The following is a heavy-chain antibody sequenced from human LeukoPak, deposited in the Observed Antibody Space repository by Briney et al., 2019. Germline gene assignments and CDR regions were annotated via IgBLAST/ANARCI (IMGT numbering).Heavy chain of an antibody. CDR2: IKQDGSEK. J-gene: IGHJ3*02. D-gene: IGHD6-19*01. CDR3: AKDISVSSGWSPSPAFDI. CDR1: GFTFSSYW. V-gene: IGHV3-7*03. Sequence: SGGSLRLSCAASGFTFSSYWMSWVRQAPGKGLEWVANIKQDGSEKYYVDSVKGRFTISRDNAKNSLYLQMNSLRAEDTALYYCAKDISVSSGWSPSPAFDIWGQGTMVTVSS.